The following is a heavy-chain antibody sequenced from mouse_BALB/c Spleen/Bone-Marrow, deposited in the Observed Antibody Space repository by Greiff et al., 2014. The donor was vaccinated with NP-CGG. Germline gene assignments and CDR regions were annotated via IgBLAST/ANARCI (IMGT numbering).Heavy chain of an antibody. CDR2: ISSGGGYT. CDR1: GFTFSTYG. Sequence: VQLKESGGDLVKPGGSLELSCAASGFTFSTYGMSWVRQTPDKRLEWVATISSGGGYTYYPDSVKGRFTISRDNANNTLYLQMSSLKSEDTAMYYCTRQRNWDHYAMDYWGQGTSVTVSS. V-gene: IGHV5-6*01. D-gene: IGHD4-1*01. J-gene: IGHJ4*01. CDR3: TRQRNWDHYAMDY.